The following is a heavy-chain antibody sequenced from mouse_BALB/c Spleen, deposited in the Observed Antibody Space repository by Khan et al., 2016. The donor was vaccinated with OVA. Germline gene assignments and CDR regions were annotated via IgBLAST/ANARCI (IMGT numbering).Heavy chain of an antibody. Sequence: EVQLQESGPSLVKPSQTLSLTCSVTGDSITTGYWNWIRKFPGNKLEYMGYIIYTGYTYYNPSLKSRISITRHTSNNQYYLQLNSVTDEDTATYYCAGSSYRYVFVYWGQGTLVTVSA. J-gene: IGHJ3*01. CDR3: AGSSYRYVFVY. D-gene: IGHD2-14*01. V-gene: IGHV3-8*02. CDR1: GDSITTGY. CDR2: IIYTGYT.